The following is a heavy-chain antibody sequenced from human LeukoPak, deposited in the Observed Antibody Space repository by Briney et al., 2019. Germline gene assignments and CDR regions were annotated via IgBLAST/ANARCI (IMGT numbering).Heavy chain of an antibody. CDR3: AREGNYYDMDV. CDR2: IFSGGTT. Sequence: GGSLRLSCAASGFTVSSNYMSWVRQAPGKGLEWVSVIFSGGTTYYADSVKGRFTISRDNSKNTLYLQMNSLRAEDTAVYYCAREGNYYDMDVWGQGTTVTVSS. J-gene: IGHJ6*02. CDR1: GFTVSSNY. V-gene: IGHV3-53*01.